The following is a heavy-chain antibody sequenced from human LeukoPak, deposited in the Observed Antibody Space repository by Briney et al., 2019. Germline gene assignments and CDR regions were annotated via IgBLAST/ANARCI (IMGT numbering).Heavy chain of an antibody. Sequence: SETLSLTCTVSGGSISSYYWSWLRQPPGKGLEWIGYIYYSGSTNYNPSLKSRVTISVDTSKNQFSLKLSSVTAADTAVYYCARHYIVGYFDYWGQGTLVTVSS. CDR3: ARHYIVGYFDY. V-gene: IGHV4-59*08. D-gene: IGHD1-26*01. CDR1: GGSISSYY. CDR2: IYYSGST. J-gene: IGHJ4*02.